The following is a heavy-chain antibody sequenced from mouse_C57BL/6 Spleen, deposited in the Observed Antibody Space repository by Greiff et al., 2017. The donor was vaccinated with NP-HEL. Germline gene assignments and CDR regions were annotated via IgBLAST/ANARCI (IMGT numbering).Heavy chain of an antibody. D-gene: IGHD5-1*01. CDR2: IYPGDGDT. Sequence: VQLQQSGPELVKPGASVKISCKASGYAFSSSWMNWVKQRPGKGLEWIGRIYPGDGDTNYNGKFKGKATLTADKSSSTAYMQLSSLTSEDSAVYFCARWGSNYAMDYWGQGTSVTVSS. CDR1: GYAFSSSW. CDR3: ARWGSNYAMDY. V-gene: IGHV1-82*01. J-gene: IGHJ4*01.